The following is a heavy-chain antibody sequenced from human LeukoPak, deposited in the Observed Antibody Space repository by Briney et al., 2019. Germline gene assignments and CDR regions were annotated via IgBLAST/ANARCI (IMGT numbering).Heavy chain of an antibody. CDR1: GFNFPNNA. CDR2: ISGGGDIT. CDR3: VREDTPATANY. Sequence: GGSLRLSCAASGFNFPNNAMAWVGQTPGKGLDWVSAISGGGDITYYADSVTGRFTISRDNSKDTLFLQMHSLRPGDTAVYYCVREDTPATANYWGQGTLVTISS. D-gene: IGHD2-21*02. V-gene: IGHV3-23*01. J-gene: IGHJ4*02.